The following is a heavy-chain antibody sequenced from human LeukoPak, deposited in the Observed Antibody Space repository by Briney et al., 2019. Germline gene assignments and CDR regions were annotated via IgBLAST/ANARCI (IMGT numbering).Heavy chain of an antibody. D-gene: IGHD1-26*01. J-gene: IGHJ4*02. V-gene: IGHV4-59*01. CDR3: ARAKLLRFDY. CDR1: GGSISSYY. CDR2: IYYSGST. Sequence: SETLSLTCTVSGGSISSYYWSWIRQPPGKGLEWIGYIYYSGSTNYNPSLKSRVTISVDTSKNQFSLKLSSVTAADTAVYYCARAKLLRFDYWSQGTLVTVSS.